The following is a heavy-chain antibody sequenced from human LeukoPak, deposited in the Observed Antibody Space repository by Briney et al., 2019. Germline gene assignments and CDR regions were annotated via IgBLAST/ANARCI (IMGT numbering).Heavy chain of an antibody. CDR1: GGSINFYY. J-gene: IGHJ2*01. CDR3: ARSSGYDILTGYSNYFFDL. Sequence: PSETLSLTCTVSGGSINFYYWSWIRQSPGKGLEWIGYIYYSGSTNYNPSLKSRVTISVDTSKDQFSLKLSSVTAADTAVYYCARSSGYDILTGYSNYFFDLWAVAPWSLSP. CDR2: IYYSGST. V-gene: IGHV4-59*08. D-gene: IGHD3-9*01.